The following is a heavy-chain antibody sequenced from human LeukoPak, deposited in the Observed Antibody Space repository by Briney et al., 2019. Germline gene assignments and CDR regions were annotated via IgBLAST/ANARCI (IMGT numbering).Heavy chain of an antibody. D-gene: IGHD2-15*01. J-gene: IGHJ4*02. V-gene: IGHV3-7*01. CDR1: GFTFSSYW. CDR3: ARQYCSGGSCLTYFDY. CDR2: IKQDGSAK. Sequence: QSGGSLRLSCAASGFTFSSYWMSWVRQAPGKGLEWVANIKQDGSAKYYVDSVKGRFTISKDNAKNSLYLQMNSLRAEDTAVYYCARQYCSGGSCLTYFDYWGQGTLVTVSS.